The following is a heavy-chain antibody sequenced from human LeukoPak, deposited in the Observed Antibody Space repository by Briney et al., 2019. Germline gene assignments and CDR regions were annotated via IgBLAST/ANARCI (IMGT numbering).Heavy chain of an antibody. V-gene: IGHV4-30-4*01. CDR3: ARGYHLYPKFDY. CDR1: GGSISSGDYY. CDR2: IYYSGST. D-gene: IGHD3-16*02. Sequence: SETLSLTCTVSGGSISSGDYYWSWIRQPPGKGLEWIGYIYYSGSTYYNPSLKSRVTISVDTSKNQFSLKLGSVTAADTAVYYCARGYHLYPKFDYGGRGPRAPFPS. J-gene: IGHJ4*02.